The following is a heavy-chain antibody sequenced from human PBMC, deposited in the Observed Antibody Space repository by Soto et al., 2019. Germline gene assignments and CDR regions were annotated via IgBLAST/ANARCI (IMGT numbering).Heavy chain of an antibody. J-gene: IGHJ5*02. CDR3: ARDPGLWFGELFAGVGFGWFDP. Sequence: QVQLVESGGGVVQPGRSLRLSCAASGFTFSSYGMHWVRQAPGKGLEWVAVIWYDGSNKYYADSVKGRFTISRDNSKNTLYLQMNSLRAEDTAVYYCARDPGLWFGELFAGVGFGWFDPWGQGTLVTVSS. V-gene: IGHV3-33*01. D-gene: IGHD3-10*01. CDR1: GFTFSSYG. CDR2: IWYDGSNK.